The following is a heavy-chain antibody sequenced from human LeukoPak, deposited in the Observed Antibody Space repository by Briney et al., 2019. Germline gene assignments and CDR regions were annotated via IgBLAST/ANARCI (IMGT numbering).Heavy chain of an antibody. CDR2: ISGSGGGT. J-gene: IGHJ4*02. D-gene: IGHD4-23*01. V-gene: IGHV3-23*01. CDR1: GFTFSSYV. Sequence: GGSLRLSCAASGFTFSSYVMTWVRQAPGKGLEWVSTISGSGGGTYYADSVKGRFTISRDNSKNTLYLQMNSLRAEDTAVYYCAREVEDYGGITYFDYWGQGTLVTVSS. CDR3: AREVEDYGGITYFDY.